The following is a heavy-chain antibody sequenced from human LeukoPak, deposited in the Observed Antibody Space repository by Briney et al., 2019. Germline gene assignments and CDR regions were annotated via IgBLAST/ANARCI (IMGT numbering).Heavy chain of an antibody. CDR2: ISGSGHST. CDR1: GFTFSSYA. D-gene: IGHD1-26*01. V-gene: IGHV3-23*01. Sequence: PGGSLRLSCAASGFTFSSYAMSWVRQAPGKGLEWVSTISGSGHSTYYADSVEGRFTISRDNSKNTLYLQMNSLRAEDTAVYYCARNRGSYSFWYFDLWGRGTLVTVSS. J-gene: IGHJ2*01. CDR3: ARNRGSYSFWYFDL.